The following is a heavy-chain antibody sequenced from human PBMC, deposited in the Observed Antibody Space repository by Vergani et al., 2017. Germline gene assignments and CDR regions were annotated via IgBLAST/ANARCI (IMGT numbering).Heavy chain of an antibody. V-gene: IGHV4-34*01. D-gene: IGHD2-2*01. J-gene: IGHJ4*02. CDR2: INHSGST. CDR3: ARIVRGYCSSTSCYDY. CDR1: GGSFSGYY. Sequence: QVQLQQWGAGLLKPSETLSLTCAVYGGSFSGYYWSWIRQPPGKGLEWIGEINHSGSTNYKPSLKSRVTISVDTSKNQFSLKLSSVTAADTAVYYCARIVRGYCSSTSCYDYWGQGTLVTVSS.